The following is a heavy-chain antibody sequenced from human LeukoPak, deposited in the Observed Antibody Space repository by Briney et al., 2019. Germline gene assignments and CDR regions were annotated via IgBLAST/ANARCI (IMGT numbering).Heavy chain of an antibody. Sequence: PGGSLRLSCAASGFTFSSYSMNWVRQAPGKGLEWVAVISYDGSNKYYADSVKGRFTISRDNSKNTLYLQMNSLRAEDTAVYYCARDQYYYDSSGYWDYWGQGTLVTVSS. D-gene: IGHD3-22*01. CDR1: GFTFSSYS. J-gene: IGHJ4*02. V-gene: IGHV3-30*03. CDR3: ARDQYYYDSSGYWDY. CDR2: ISYDGSNK.